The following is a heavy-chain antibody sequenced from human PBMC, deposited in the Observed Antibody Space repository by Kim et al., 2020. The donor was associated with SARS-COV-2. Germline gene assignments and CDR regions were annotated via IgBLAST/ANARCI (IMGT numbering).Heavy chain of an antibody. CDR2: ISYDGSNK. CDR3: AKDGEYYYGSGSYYRWFDP. CDR1: GFTFSSYA. D-gene: IGHD3-10*01. Sequence: GGSLRLSCAASGFTFSSYAMHWVRQAPGKGLEWVAVISYDGSNKYYADSVKGRFTISRDNSKNTLYLQMNSLRAEDTAVYYCAKDGEYYYGSGSYYRWFDPWGQGTLVTVSS. J-gene: IGHJ5*02. V-gene: IGHV3-30*04.